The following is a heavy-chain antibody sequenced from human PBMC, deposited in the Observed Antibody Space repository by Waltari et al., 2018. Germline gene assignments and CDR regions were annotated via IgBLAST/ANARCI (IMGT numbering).Heavy chain of an antibody. CDR2: VDPEDGET. J-gene: IGHJ4*02. V-gene: IGHV1-69-2*01. Sequence: EVQLVQSGAEVKKPGATVKISCKASGYTFTDYYMHWVQQAPGKGLEWMGRVDPEDGETIYAEKFQGRVTITADTSTDTAYMELSSLRSEDTAVYYCATLSLSELRYFDWLLSQIDYWGQGTLVTVSS. CDR1: GYTFTDYY. D-gene: IGHD3-9*01. CDR3: ATLSLSELRYFDWLLSQIDY.